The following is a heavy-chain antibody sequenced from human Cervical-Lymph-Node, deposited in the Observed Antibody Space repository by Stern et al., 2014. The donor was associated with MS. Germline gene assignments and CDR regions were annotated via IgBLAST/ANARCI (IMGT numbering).Heavy chain of an antibody. V-gene: IGHV1-18*01. Sequence: QVQLMQSGAEVKKPGASVKVSCKASGYTLTIYAITWVRQAPGQGLEWMGWINGDNGNRKYAQKFQGRVTMTTDTSTNTAYMDLRSLRSDDTAVYYCARGTSSWDFWGQGTLVTVSS. CDR2: INGDNGNR. D-gene: IGHD6-13*01. CDR3: ARGTSSWDF. CDR1: GYTLTIYA. J-gene: IGHJ4*02.